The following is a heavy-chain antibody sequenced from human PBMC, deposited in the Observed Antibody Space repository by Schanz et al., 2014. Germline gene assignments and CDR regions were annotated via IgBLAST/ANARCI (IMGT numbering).Heavy chain of an antibody. D-gene: IGHD5-12*01. CDR2: INPNSGTT. Sequence: QVQLVQSGAEVKKPGSPVKVSCKASGYTFTGYYMHWVRQAPGQGLEWMGWINPNSGTTNYAQKFQGWVTMTRDTSISTAYMELSRLKSDDTAVYYCARAFGGYDPAGALDYWGQGTLVTVSS. CDR3: ARAFGGYDPAGALDY. J-gene: IGHJ4*02. CDR1: GYTFTGYY. V-gene: IGHV1-2*04.